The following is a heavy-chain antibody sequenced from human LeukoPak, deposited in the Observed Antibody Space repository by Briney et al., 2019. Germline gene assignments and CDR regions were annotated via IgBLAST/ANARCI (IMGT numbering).Heavy chain of an antibody. V-gene: IGHV4-34*01. J-gene: IGHJ4*02. D-gene: IGHD5-24*01. CDR1: GGSFSGYY. Sequence: SETLSLTCAVYGGSFSGYYWSWIRQPPGKGLEWIGEINHSGSTNYNPSLKSRVTISVHTSKNQFSLKLGSVTAAYTAVYYCARGRGWLQVFDDWGQRTPVSAS. CDR3: ARGRGWLQVFDD. CDR2: INHSGST.